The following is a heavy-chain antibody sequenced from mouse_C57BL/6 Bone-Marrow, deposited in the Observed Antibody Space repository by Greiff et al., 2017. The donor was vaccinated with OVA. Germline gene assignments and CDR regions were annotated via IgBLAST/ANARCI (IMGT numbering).Heavy chain of an antibody. D-gene: IGHD1-1*01. V-gene: IGHV1-22*01. CDR3: ARDGSGWAWFAY. CDR1: GYTFTDYN. Sequence: EVQLQQSGPELVKPGASVKMSCKASGYTFTDYNMHWVKQSHGKSLEWIGYINPNNGGTSYNQKFKGKATLTVNKSSSTAYMELRSLTSEDSAVYYCARDGSGWAWFAYWGQGTLVTVSA. J-gene: IGHJ3*01. CDR2: INPNNGGT.